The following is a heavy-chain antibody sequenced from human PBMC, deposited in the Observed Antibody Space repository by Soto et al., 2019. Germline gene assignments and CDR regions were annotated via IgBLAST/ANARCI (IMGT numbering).Heavy chain of an antibody. CDR3: ARLGGYFQALDS. J-gene: IGHJ4*02. V-gene: IGHV4-59*08. CDR1: GGSITPYY. CDR2: IYFAGTT. D-gene: IGHD3-22*01. Sequence: QVQLQESGPGLVRPSETLSLTCTVSGGSITPYYWSWIRQPPGKGLEWIGYIYFAGTTTYHPSLQSRVAISVDTSENQFSLTLTSVTAADTAVYYCARLGGYFQALDSWGREPWSPFPQ.